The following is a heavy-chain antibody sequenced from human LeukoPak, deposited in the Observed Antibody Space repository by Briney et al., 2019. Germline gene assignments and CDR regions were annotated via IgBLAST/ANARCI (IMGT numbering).Heavy chain of an antibody. D-gene: IGHD2-15*01. J-gene: IGHJ6*02. V-gene: IGHV3-33*01. CDR3: ARGHCSGCSCYSAYYYYGMDV. Sequence: GRSLRLSCAASGFTLSSYGMLWVRPAPGKRLEWVAVLWYDGSNNCYAASVKGRFTISRDNSKNTLYLQMNSLRAEDTAVYYCARGHCSGCSCYSAYYYYGMDVWGQGTTVTVSS. CDR2: LWYDGSNN. CDR1: GFTLSSYG.